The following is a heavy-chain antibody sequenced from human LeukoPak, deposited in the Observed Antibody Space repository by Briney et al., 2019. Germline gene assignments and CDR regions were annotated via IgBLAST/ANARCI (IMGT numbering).Heavy chain of an antibody. J-gene: IGHJ4*02. CDR1: GYTLTELS. V-gene: IGHV1-24*01. Sequence: ASVTVSFTVSGYTLTELSMHWVRQAPGKGREWMGGFDPEDGETIYAQKFQGRVTMTEDTSTDTAYMELSSLRSEDTAVYYCATRLTVTTWDYFDYWGQGTLVTVSS. CDR3: ATRLTVTTWDYFDY. D-gene: IGHD4-17*01. CDR2: FDPEDGET.